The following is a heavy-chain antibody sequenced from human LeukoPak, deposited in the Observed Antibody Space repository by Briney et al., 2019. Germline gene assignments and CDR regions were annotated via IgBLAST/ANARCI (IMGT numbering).Heavy chain of an antibody. D-gene: IGHD5-18*01. CDR3: AKDIGGRGYSYGAYYYYGMDV. J-gene: IGHJ6*02. CDR1: GFTFSSYA. Sequence: GGSLRLSCAASGFTFSSYAMHWVRQAPGKGLEWVSGISWNSGSIGYADSVKGRFTISRDNAKNSLYLQMNSLRAEDTALYYCAKDIGGRGYSYGAYYYYGMDVWGQGTTVAVSS. CDR2: ISWNSGSI. V-gene: IGHV3-9*01.